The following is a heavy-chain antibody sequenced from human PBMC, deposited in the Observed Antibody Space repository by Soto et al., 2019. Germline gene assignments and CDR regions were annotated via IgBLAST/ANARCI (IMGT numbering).Heavy chain of an antibody. CDR2: ISAYNGNT. V-gene: IGHV1-18*01. CDR3: ASDLSYDYDRTASTI. D-gene: IGHD3-22*01. Sequence: ASWNVACKASGYTFTSYGISWVRQAPGQGLEWMGWISAYNGNTNYAQKRQGRVTMTTDTSTSTAYMELRSLSSDDTAVYYSASDLSYDYDRTASTIWGQGIMVTVSS. J-gene: IGHJ3*02. CDR1: GYTFTSYG.